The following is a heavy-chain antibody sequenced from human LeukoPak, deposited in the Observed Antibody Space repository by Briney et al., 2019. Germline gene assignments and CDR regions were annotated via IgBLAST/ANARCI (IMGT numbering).Heavy chain of an antibody. CDR3: ARHQWGWLLY. V-gene: IGHV4-34*01. CDR1: GGSFSGYY. Sequence: SETLSLTCAVYGGSFSGYYWSWIRQPPGKGLEWIGEINHSGSTNYNPSLKSRVTISVDTSKNQFSLKLSSVTAADTAVYYCARHQWGWLLYWGQGTLVTVSS. J-gene: IGHJ4*02. CDR2: INHSGST. D-gene: IGHD3-22*01.